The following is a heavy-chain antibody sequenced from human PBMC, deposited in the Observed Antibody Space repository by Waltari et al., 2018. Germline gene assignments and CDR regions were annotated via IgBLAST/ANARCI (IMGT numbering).Heavy chain of an antibody. Sequence: QLQLQESGPGLVKPSETLSLTCTVSGGSISSSSYYWGWIRQPPGKGLEWIGSIYYSGSTYYNPSLKSRVTISVDTSKNQFSLKLSAVTAADTAVYYCARDPTPNLYYFDYWGQGTLVTVSS. J-gene: IGHJ4*02. D-gene: IGHD7-27*01. CDR3: ARDPTPNLYYFDY. CDR1: GGSISSSSYY. V-gene: IGHV4-39*07. CDR2: IYYSGST.